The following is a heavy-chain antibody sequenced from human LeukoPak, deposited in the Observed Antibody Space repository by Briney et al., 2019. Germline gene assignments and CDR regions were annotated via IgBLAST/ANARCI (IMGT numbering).Heavy chain of an antibody. J-gene: IGHJ4*02. Sequence: GGSLRLSCAASGFTFSSYLMYWVRQAPGKGLVWVSRIDTDGSITSYADSVKGRFTISRDNAKNTLYLQMNSLSAEDTAVYYCLRSYDYWGQGTLVTVSS. V-gene: IGHV3-74*01. D-gene: IGHD3-10*01. CDR2: IDTDGSIT. CDR3: LRSYDY. CDR1: GFTFSSYL.